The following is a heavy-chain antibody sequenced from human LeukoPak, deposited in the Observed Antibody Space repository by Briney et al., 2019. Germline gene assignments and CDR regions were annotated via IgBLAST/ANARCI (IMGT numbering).Heavy chain of an antibody. D-gene: IGHD3-3*02. CDR2: IKHSGST. CDR3: ARPYSISPLSYCGMDV. CDR1: GGSLSGYY. V-gene: IGHV4-34*01. J-gene: IGHJ6*02. Sequence: PSETLSLTCAVYGGSLSGYYWSWLRQPTGKGVEWCGEIKHSGSTNYNQSLKSRVTISVDTSKNQFSLKLRTVTAAATAVYYCARPYSISPLSYCGMDVWGQGTTVTVSS.